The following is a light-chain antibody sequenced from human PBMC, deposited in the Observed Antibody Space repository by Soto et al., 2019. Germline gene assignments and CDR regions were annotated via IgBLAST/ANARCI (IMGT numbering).Light chain of an antibody. V-gene: IGKV1-39*01. J-gene: IGKJ2*01. CDR1: QGISTY. CDR3: MQTIQLPLYT. CDR2: AAS. Sequence: DIQMTQSPSSLSASVGDRVTITCRASQGISTYLIWYQQRQGNPPKLLIYAASNLLSGVPSRFSGGGSGTDFTLKISRVEAEDVGVYYCMQTIQLPLYTFGQGTKLEIK.